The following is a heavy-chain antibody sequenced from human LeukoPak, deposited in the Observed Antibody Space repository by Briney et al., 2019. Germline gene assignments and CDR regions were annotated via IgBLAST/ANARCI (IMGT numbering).Heavy chain of an antibody. J-gene: IGHJ4*02. Sequence: SETLSLTCTVSGGSISSSSYSWGWIRQPPGKGLEWIGSIYYSGSTYYNPSLKSRVTISVDTSKNQFSLKLSSVTAADTAVYYCASRLIGYSGYDLNDYWGQGTLVTVSS. CDR2: IYYSGST. CDR1: GGSISSSSYS. CDR3: ASRLIGYSGYDLNDY. D-gene: IGHD5-12*01. V-gene: IGHV4-39*01.